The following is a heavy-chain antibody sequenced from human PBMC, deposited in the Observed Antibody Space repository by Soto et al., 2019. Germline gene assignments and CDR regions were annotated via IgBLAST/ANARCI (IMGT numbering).Heavy chain of an antibody. J-gene: IGHJ4*02. Sequence: QVQLVESGGGVVQPGRSLRLSCAASGFTFSSYAMNWVRQAPGKGLEWVAVISYDGSNKYYADSVKGRFTISRDNSKNTQYLKMNGLRAEDTAVYYCARACVKESISVAGGYFDHWGQGTLVTVSS. D-gene: IGHD2-15*01. V-gene: IGHV3-30-3*01. CDR2: ISYDGSNK. CDR3: ARACVKESISVAGGYFDH. CDR1: GFTFSSYA.